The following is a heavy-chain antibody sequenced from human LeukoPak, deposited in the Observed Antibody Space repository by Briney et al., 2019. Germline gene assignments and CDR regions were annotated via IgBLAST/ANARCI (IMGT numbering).Heavy chain of an antibody. J-gene: IGHJ4*02. Sequence: SETLSLTCTVSGGSISCDWWSWIRQPPGKGLEWIGYIYYSGSTNYNPSLKSRVTISVDTSKNQLVLKVRSVTAADTAVYYCANLYSSGWYFDYWGQGTLVTVSS. CDR1: GGSISCDW. D-gene: IGHD6-19*01. CDR2: IYYSGST. CDR3: ANLYSSGWYFDY. V-gene: IGHV4-59*03.